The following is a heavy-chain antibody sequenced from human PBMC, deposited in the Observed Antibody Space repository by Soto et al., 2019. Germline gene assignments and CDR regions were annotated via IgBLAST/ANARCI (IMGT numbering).Heavy chain of an antibody. J-gene: IGHJ4*02. CDR2: IGTSTSTV. CDR3: ARDAAYSFDY. D-gene: IGHD2-15*01. CDR1: GFKFSDYS. V-gene: IGHV3-48*01. Sequence: EVQLVESGGGLVQPGGSLRLSCTASGFKFSDYSMNWVRQAPGKGLEWASYIGTSTSTVYYAYSVESRFSISRDNAKNSLYLQMNSLRAEDTAVYYCARDAAYSFDYWGQGILVTVSP.